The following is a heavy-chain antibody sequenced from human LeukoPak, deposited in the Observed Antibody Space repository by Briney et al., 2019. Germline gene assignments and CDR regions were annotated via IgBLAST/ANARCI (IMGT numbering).Heavy chain of an antibody. D-gene: IGHD4/OR15-4a*01. J-gene: IGHJ6*03. CDR2: IYYSGST. V-gene: IGHV4-30-4*08. CDR1: GRSISSGDYY. CDR3: ARDLPLRSMDV. Sequence: SETLSLTCTVSGRSISSGDYYWSWIRQPPGKGLEWIGYIYYSGSTYYNPSLKSRVTISVDTSKNQFSLKLSSVTAADTAVYYCARDLPLRSMDVWGKGTTVTVSS.